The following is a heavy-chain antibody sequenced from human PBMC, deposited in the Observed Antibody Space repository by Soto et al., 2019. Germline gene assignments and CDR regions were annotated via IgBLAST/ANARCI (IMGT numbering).Heavy chain of an antibody. D-gene: IGHD2-2*01. J-gene: IGHJ4*02. Sequence: GGSLRLSCSASGFIFSSYAMHWVRQAPGKGLEYVSAISSKGGSTYYADSVKGRFTISRDNSKNTLYLQMSSLRAEDTAVYYCVKDYCISTSCSTSTTFDYWGQGTLVTVSS. V-gene: IGHV3-64D*08. CDR2: ISSKGGST. CDR3: VKDYCISTSCSTSTTFDY. CDR1: GFIFSSYA.